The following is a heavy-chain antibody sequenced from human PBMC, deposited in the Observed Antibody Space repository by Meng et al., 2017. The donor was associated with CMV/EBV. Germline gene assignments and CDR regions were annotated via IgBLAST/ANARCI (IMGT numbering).Heavy chain of an antibody. J-gene: IGHJ4*02. CDR1: GFTFSSYA. CDR3: AKIITMVRGGFDY. D-gene: IGHD3-10*01. V-gene: IGHV3-23*01. CDR2: ISGSGGST. Sequence: GESLKISCAASGFTFSSYAMSWVRQAPGKGLEWVSAISGSGGSTYYADSVKGLFTISRDNSKNTLYLQMNSLRAEDTAVYYCAKIITMVRGGFDYWGQGTLVTVSS.